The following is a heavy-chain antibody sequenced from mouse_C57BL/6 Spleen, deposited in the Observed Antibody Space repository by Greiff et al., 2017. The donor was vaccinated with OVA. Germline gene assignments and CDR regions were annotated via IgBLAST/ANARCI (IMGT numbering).Heavy chain of an antibody. CDR2: ISSGSSTI. J-gene: IGHJ3*01. D-gene: IGHD2-3*01. CDR3: ARRSYDGYYGPFAY. V-gene: IGHV5-17*01. CDR1: GFTFSDYG. Sequence: EVKLMESGGGLVKPGGSLKLSCAASGFTFSDYGMHWVRQAPEKGLEWVAYISSGSSTIYYADTVKGRFTISRDNAKNTLFLQMTSLRSEDTAMYYCARRSYDGYYGPFAYWGQGTLVTVSA.